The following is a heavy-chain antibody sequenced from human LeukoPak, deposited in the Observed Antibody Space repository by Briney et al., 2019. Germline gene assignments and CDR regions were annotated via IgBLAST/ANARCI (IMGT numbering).Heavy chain of an antibody. D-gene: IGHD5-18*01. V-gene: IGHV1-46*01. J-gene: IGHJ6*03. CDR2: INPSGGST. CDR1: GYTFTSYY. Sequence: GASEKVSCKASGYTFTSYYMHWVRQAPGQGLEWMGIINPSGGSTSYAQKFQGRVTMTRDMSTSTVYMELSSLRSEDTAVYYCARDARLRGHSYGPYYYYYYYMDVWGKGTTVTVSS. CDR3: ARDARLRGHSYGPYYYYYYYMDV.